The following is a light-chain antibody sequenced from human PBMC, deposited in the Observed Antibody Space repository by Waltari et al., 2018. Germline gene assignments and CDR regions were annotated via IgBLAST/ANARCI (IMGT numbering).Light chain of an antibody. CDR2: DVS. CDR3: SSYTSSSTVV. J-gene: IGLJ2*01. V-gene: IGLV2-14*03. Sequence: QSALTQPAYVSGSPGKSITIYCTGTSSDVGGYNYVSWYQQHPGKAPKLMIYDVSNRPSGVSKRFSGSKSGNTASLTISGLQAEDEADYYCSSYTSSSTVVFGGGTKLTVL. CDR1: SSDVGGYNY.